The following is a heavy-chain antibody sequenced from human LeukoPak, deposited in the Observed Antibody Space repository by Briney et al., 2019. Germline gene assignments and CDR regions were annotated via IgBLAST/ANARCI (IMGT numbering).Heavy chain of an antibody. J-gene: IGHJ5*02. V-gene: IGHV1-69-2*01. CDR3: ATGVSSSSGYNWFDP. Sequence: ATAKISCKVSGYTFTDYYMHWVQQAPGKGLEWMGLVDPVDGETIYAEKFQGRVTITADTSTDTAYMELSSLRSEDTAVYYCATGVSSSSGYNWFDPWGQGTLVTVSS. CDR1: GYTFTDYY. D-gene: IGHD6-6*01. CDR2: VDPVDGET.